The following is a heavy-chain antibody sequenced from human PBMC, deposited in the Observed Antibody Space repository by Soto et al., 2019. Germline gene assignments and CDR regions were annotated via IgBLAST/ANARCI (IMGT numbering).Heavy chain of an antibody. J-gene: IGHJ1*01. Sequence: ASVKVSCKASGYTFTSYAMHWVRQAPGQRLEWMGWVNAGNGNTKYSQKFQGRVTITRDTSASTVYMELSSLRSEDTAVYYCAPGIAAAGSQGFFQFWGQGTLVTVSS. CDR3: APGIAAAGSQGFFQF. CDR2: VNAGNGNT. CDR1: GYTFTSYA. D-gene: IGHD6-13*01. V-gene: IGHV1-3*01.